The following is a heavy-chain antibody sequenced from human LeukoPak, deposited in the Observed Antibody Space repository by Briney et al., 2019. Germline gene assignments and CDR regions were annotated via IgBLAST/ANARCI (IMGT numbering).Heavy chain of an antibody. CDR2: ISACNGNT. CDR1: GYTFTSYG. V-gene: IGHV1-18*01. Sequence: GASVKVSCKASGYTFTSYGISWVRQAPGQGLEWMGWISACNGNTNYAQKLQGRVTMTADTSTSTAYMELRSLRSDDTAVYYCARDYYGSGRTVYYYYYYMDVWGKGTTVTVSS. CDR3: ARDYYGSGRTVYYYYYYMDV. J-gene: IGHJ6*03. D-gene: IGHD3-10*01.